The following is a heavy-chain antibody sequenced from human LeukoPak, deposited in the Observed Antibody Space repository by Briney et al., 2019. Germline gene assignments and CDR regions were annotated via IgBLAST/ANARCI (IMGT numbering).Heavy chain of an antibody. CDR2: INPSGGST. D-gene: IGHD3-22*01. CDR1: GYTFTSYY. CDR3: ARDRYYDSSGYQSFDY. V-gene: IGHV1-46*01. J-gene: IGHJ4*02. Sequence: ASVEVSCKASGYTFTSYYMHWVRQAPGQGLEWMGIINPSGGSTSYAQKFQGRVTMTRDTSTSTVYMELSSLRSEDTAVYYCARDRYYDSSGYQSFDYWGQGTLVTVSS.